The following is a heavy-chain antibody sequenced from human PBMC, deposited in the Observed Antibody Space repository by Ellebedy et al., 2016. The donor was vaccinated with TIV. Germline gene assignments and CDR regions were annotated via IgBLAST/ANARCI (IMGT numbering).Heavy chain of an antibody. CDR3: ARGEAQGGSLLYES. J-gene: IGHJ5*02. D-gene: IGHD3-16*01. V-gene: IGHV4-31*03. Sequence: SETLSLXXTVSGGSINSDGYYWSWIRQHPGKGLEWIGYIFYSGSTYYNPSLKSRFSISLDMSKNQFSLKLRSVTAADTAVFYCARGEAQGGSLLYESWGQGTLVTVSA. CDR2: IFYSGST. CDR1: GGSINSDGYY.